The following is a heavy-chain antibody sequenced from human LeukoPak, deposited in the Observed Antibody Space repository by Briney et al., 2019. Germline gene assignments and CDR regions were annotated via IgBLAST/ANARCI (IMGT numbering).Heavy chain of an antibody. CDR3: ARDHSGYSSGWSNWFDP. CDR2: MNSNSGNT. CDR1: GYTFTSHD. Sequence: ASVKVSCKASGYTFTSHDINWVRQAPGQGLEWMGWMNSNSGNTGYAQKFQGRVTMTRNTSISTAYMELSSLRSEDTAVYYCARDHSGYSSGWSNWFDPWGQGTLVTVSS. D-gene: IGHD6-19*01. V-gene: IGHV1-8*01. J-gene: IGHJ5*02.